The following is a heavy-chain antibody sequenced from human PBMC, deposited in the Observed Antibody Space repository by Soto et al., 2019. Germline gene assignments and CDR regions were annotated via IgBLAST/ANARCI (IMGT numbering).Heavy chain of an antibody. Sequence: QLQLQESGPGLVKPSETLSLTCTVSGGSISSSSYYWGWIRQPPGKGLKWIGSIYYSGSTYYNPSLKSRVTISVDTSKNQFSLKLSSVTAADTAVYYCARSAISIAARPAYFDYWGQGTLVTVSS. V-gene: IGHV4-39*01. CDR3: ARSAISIAARPAYFDY. J-gene: IGHJ4*02. CDR2: IYYSGST. CDR1: GGSISSSSYY. D-gene: IGHD6-6*01.